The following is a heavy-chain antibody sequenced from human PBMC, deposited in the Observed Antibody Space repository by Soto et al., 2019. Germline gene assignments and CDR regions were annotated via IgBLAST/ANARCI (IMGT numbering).Heavy chain of an antibody. J-gene: IGHJ4*02. V-gene: IGHV3-7*03. Sequence: WGSLRLSCAASGFSFSSSGMNWVRHAPQKGLEWVSDIKEDGSEKYYVASLKGRFTISRDNAKNSLSLKMNSLRAEDTAVYYCARGAYYDRRFDYWGQGTLVTVSS. CDR2: IKEDGSEK. D-gene: IGHD3-22*01. CDR3: ARGAYYDRRFDY. CDR1: GFSFSSSG.